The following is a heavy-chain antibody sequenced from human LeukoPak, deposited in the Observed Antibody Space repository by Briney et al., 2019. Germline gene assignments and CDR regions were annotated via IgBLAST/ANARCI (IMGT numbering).Heavy chain of an antibody. D-gene: IGHD4-17*01. J-gene: IGHJ4*02. V-gene: IGHV4-39*01. CDR3: ARHLRSGAVDY. CDR2: INYSGNT. Sequence: PSETLSLTCTVSGGPLSSTSYYWGWIRQPPGKGLEWIGSINYSGNTYYNPSLKSRVTISVDTSKNQFSLELSSVTAADTAVYYCARHLRSGAVDYWGQGTLVTVSS. CDR1: GGPLSSTSYY.